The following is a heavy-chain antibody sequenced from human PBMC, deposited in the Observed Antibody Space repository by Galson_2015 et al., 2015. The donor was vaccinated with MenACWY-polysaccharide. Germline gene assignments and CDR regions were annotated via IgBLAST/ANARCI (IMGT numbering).Heavy chain of an antibody. D-gene: IGHD2-2*01. Sequence: SLRLPCAASGSRFSNSGMHWVRQAPGKGLEWVAVIQYDGSNKVYADSVKGRFTISRDNSKNTVFLEMSTLGVEDTAVYYCAREGSRIVFHAFDIWGQGT. CDR3: AREGSRIVFHAFDI. V-gene: IGHV3-33*01. CDR2: IQYDGSNK. J-gene: IGHJ3*02. CDR1: GSRFSNSG.